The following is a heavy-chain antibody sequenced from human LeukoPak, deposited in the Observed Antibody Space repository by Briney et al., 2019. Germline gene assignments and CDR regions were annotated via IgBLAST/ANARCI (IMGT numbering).Heavy chain of an antibody. CDR3: ARAASSSRKKWFDP. D-gene: IGHD6-13*01. Sequence: ASVTVSCKASGYTFTGYYMHWVRQAPGQGLEWMGWINPNSGGTNYAQKLQGRVTMTRDTSISTAYMELSRLRSDDTAVYYCARAASSSRKKWFDPWGQGTLVTVSS. V-gene: IGHV1-2*02. J-gene: IGHJ5*02. CDR2: INPNSGGT. CDR1: GYTFTGYY.